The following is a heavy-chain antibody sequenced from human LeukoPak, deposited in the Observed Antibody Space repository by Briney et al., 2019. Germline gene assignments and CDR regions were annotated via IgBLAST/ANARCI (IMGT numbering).Heavy chain of an antibody. J-gene: IGHJ4*02. CDR1: GFPFSSYG. CDR2: LRKDATYS. D-gene: IGHD1-26*01. V-gene: IGHV3-30*02. Sequence: GGSLRLSCAASGFPFSSYGMYWVRQTPDKGLQWVAYLRKDATYSNYADSVRGRFTISRDNSKNTLDLQMSSLRVEDTAVYYCACVGPTRGTLDYWGQGTLVTVSS. CDR3: ACVGPTRGTLDY.